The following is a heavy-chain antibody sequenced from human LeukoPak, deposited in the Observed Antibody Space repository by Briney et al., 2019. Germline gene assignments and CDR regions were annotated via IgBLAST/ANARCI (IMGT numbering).Heavy chain of an antibody. J-gene: IGHJ6*03. CDR3: ARAPRYSSGWYGGYYYYYYMDV. V-gene: IGHV1-2*02. CDR1: GYTFTGYY. D-gene: IGHD6-19*01. Sequence: ASVKVSCKASGYTFTGYYMHWVRQAPGQGLEWMGWINPNSGGTNYAQKFQGRVTMTRDTSISTAYMELSRLRSDDTAVYDCARAPRYSSGWYGGYYYYYYMDVWGKGTTVTVSS. CDR2: INPNSGGT.